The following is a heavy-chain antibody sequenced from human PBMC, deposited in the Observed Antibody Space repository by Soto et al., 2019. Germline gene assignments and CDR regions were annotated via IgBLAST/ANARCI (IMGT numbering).Heavy chain of an antibody. V-gene: IGHV3-23*01. CDR3: AKTLAYYYGSGSYHYFDY. Sequence: EVQLLESGGGLVQPGGSLRLSWPASGFTFSAYAMSGVRQAPGKGLGWVSVIIGSGGSTYYADSVKGRFTISRDNSKNTLYLQMNSLRAEDTAVYYCAKTLAYYYGSGSYHYFDYWGQGTLVTVSS. CDR1: GFTFSAYA. J-gene: IGHJ4*02. CDR2: IIGSGGST. D-gene: IGHD3-10*01.